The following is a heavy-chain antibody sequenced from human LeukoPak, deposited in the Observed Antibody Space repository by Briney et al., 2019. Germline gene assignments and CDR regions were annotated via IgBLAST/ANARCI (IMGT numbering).Heavy chain of an antibody. V-gene: IGHV3-30*03. Sequence: GGSLRLSCAASGFTFSSYGMHWVRQAPGKGLEGVAVISYDGSNKYYADSVKGRFTISRDNSKNTLYLQMNSLRADNTAVYYCARDALGLGLYDFWSGYEDFDYWGQGTLVTVSS. CDR3: ARDALGLGLYDFWSGYEDFDY. J-gene: IGHJ4*02. CDR1: GFTFSSYG. D-gene: IGHD3-3*01. CDR2: ISYDGSNK.